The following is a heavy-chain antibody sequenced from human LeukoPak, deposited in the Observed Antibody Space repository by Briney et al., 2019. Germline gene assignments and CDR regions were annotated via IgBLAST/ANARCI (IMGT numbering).Heavy chain of an antibody. CDR3: ARDQSASGGGENFDY. D-gene: IGHD2-21*01. CDR1: GFAFSSYS. Sequence: GGSLRLSCAASGFAFSSYSMTWVRQAPGKGLEWVSSISSSSSYIYYADSVKGRFTISRDNAKNSLYLQMNSLRAEDTAVYYCARDQSASGGGENFDYWGQGTLATVSS. V-gene: IGHV3-21*01. CDR2: ISSSSSYI. J-gene: IGHJ4*02.